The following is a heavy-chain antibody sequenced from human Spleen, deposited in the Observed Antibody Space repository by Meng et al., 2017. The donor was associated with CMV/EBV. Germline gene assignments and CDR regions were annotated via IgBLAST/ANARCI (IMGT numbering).Heavy chain of an antibody. D-gene: IGHD3-3*01. J-gene: IGHJ5*02. V-gene: IGHV1-46*01. CDR3: ARGEFLEWFSALGWFDP. CDR1: GYTFTSYY. Sequence: ASVKVSCKASGYTFTSYYIHWVRQAPGQGLEWMGIINPVGGRTDYAQKFQGRVTMTRDKSTSTVYMELSSLRSGDTAVYYCARGEFLEWFSALGWFDPWGQGTLVTVSS. CDR2: INPVGGRT.